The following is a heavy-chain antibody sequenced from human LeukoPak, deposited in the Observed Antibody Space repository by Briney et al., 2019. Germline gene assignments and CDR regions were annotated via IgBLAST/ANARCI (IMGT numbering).Heavy chain of an antibody. CDR3: ARAYSSGWYYFDY. CDR2: IKQDGSEK. Sequence: GGSLRLSCAASGFTFSSYWMSWVRQAPGKGLEWVANIKQDGSEKYYVDSVKGRFTISRDNAKNSLYLQMNSLRAEDTAVYYCARAYSSGWYYFDYWGQGTLVTVSS. CDR1: GFTFSSYW. D-gene: IGHD6-19*01. V-gene: IGHV3-7*01. J-gene: IGHJ4*02.